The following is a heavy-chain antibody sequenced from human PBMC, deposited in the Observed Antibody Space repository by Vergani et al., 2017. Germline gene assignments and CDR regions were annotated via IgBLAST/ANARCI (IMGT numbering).Heavy chain of an antibody. Sequence: QMQLQESGPGLVKASETLSLTCTVSGDSIISRSYYWGWIRQPPVKGLEWIGSIYNSGNGDSSSSLKSRVTISADTSKNQFSLRLTPVTAADTAVYYCASGKYYSDSTSHFRGRYFDVWGRGTLVTVPS. J-gene: IGHJ2*01. CDR2: IYNSGNG. D-gene: IGHD3-16*01. CDR3: ASGKYYSDSTSHFRGRYFDV. CDR1: GDSIISRSYY. V-gene: IGHV4-39*01.